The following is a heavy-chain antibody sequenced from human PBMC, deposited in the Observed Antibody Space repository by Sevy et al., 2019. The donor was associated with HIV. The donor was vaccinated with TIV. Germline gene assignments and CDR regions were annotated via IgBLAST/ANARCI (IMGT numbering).Heavy chain of an antibody. J-gene: IGHJ6*02. CDR2: ISYDGSNK. V-gene: IGHV3-30*04. Sequence: GGYLRLSCAASGFTFSSYAMHWVRQAPGKGLEWVAVISYDGSNKYYADSVKGRFTISRDNSKNTLYLQMNSLRAEDTAVYYCARDGIDYSKGKRGGMDVWGQGTTVTVSS. D-gene: IGHD4-4*01. CDR3: ARDGIDYSKGKRGGMDV. CDR1: GFTFSSYA.